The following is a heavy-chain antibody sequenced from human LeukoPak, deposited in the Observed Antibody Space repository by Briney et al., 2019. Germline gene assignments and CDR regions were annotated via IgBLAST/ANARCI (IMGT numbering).Heavy chain of an antibody. Sequence: GGSLRLSCETSGFTFSNYWMSWVRQAPGKGLEWVANIRQDGNEKYHLDSVKGRFTISRDNAKNSPYLQMDSLRPEDTAVYYCARDFATPYYFDSWGQGTLVTVSS. CDR1: GFTFSNYW. J-gene: IGHJ4*02. CDR3: ARDFATPYYFDS. CDR2: IRQDGNEK. V-gene: IGHV3-7*04.